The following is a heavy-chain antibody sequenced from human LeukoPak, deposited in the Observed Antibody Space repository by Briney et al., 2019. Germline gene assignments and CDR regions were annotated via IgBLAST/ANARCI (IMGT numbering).Heavy chain of an antibody. D-gene: IGHD3-10*01. CDR1: GGTFSSYA. CDR3: ARYGSGSYYNVGYYYGIDV. J-gene: IGHJ6*02. CDR2: IIPIFGTA. V-gene: IGHV1-69*01. Sequence: RASVKVSCKASGGTFSSYAISWVRQAPGQGLEWMGGIIPIFGTANYAQKFQGRVTITADESTSTAYMELSSLRSEDTAVYYCARYGSGSYYNVGYYYGIDVWGQGTTVTVSS.